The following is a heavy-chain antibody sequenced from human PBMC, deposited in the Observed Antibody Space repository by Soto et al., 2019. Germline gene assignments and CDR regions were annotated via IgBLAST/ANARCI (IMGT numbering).Heavy chain of an antibody. CDR2: IWYGGIKR. J-gene: IGHJ4*02. D-gene: IGHD3-16*02. Sequence: GGSLRLSCEGSGFKFNTYGMHWVRQTPGKGPEWVAVIWYGGIKRHYADSVKGRFTISRDNSKNTLYLQMNSLTAEDTAVYYCARDLLMITFGGVIAHFDCWGQGTLVTVSS. CDR3: ARDLLMITFGGVIAHFDC. CDR1: GFKFNTYG. V-gene: IGHV3-33*08.